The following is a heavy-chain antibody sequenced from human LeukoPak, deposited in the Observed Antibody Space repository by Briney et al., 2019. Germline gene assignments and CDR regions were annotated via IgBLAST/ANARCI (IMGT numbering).Heavy chain of an antibody. CDR2: FSGIGDNI. Sequence: GESLNISCAASGFSFSSFAMSWVRQAPGKGLEWVSVFSGIGDNIDYADSVKGRFTISRDNSKHTLYLQMNSLRAEDTAVYYCARSPPYVLYSNYLFDYWGQGTLVTVSS. CDR1: GFSFSSFA. V-gene: IGHV3-23*01. CDR3: ARSPPYVLYSNYLFDY. D-gene: IGHD4-11*01. J-gene: IGHJ4*02.